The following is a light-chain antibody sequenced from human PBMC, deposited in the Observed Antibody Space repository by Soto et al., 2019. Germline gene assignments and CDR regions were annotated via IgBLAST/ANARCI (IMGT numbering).Light chain of an antibody. Sequence: EIVMTQSPATLSVSPGERATLSCRASQSVSSNLAWYQQKPGQAPRLLMNGASTRATGFPDRFSGSGSGTEFTLTISSLQSEDFAVYYCQQHNNWPPWTFGQGTKVEIK. CDR2: GAS. CDR1: QSVSSN. V-gene: IGKV3-15*01. CDR3: QQHNNWPPWT. J-gene: IGKJ1*01.